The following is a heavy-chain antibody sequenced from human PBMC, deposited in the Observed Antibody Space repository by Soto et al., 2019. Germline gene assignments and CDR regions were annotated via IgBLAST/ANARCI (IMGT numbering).Heavy chain of an antibody. CDR2: ISNDGNNK. D-gene: IGHD6-19*01. CDR3: AKVASSGWSHPFDY. CDR1: GFTFSNYG. V-gene: IGHV3-30*18. Sequence: PGGSLRLSCAASGFTFSNYGMHWVRQAPGKGLEWVAAISNDGNNKYYADSVKGRFTIFRDSSKNTLDLQMNSLRAEDTAVYYCAKVASSGWSHPFDYWGQGTLVTV. J-gene: IGHJ4*02.